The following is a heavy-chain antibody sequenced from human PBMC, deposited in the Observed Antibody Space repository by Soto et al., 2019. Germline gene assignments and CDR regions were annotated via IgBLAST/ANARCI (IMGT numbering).Heavy chain of an antibody. Sequence: SETLSLTCTVSGGSISSYYWSWIRQAPGKGLEWIGYIYYSGSTNYNPSLKSRVTISVDTSKNQFSLKLSSVTAADTAVYYCAPGAVAGASLYFFDYWGQGTLVTVSS. V-gene: IGHV4-59*01. J-gene: IGHJ4*02. CDR3: APGAVAGASLYFFDY. CDR2: IYYSGST. D-gene: IGHD6-19*01. CDR1: GGSISSYY.